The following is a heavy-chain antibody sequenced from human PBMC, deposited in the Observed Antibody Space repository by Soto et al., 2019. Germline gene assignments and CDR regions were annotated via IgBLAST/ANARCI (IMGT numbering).Heavy chain of an antibody. V-gene: IGHV3-30*18. J-gene: IGHJ4*02. Sequence: QVQLVESGGGVVQPGKSLRLSCAGSGFTFSSYGMDWVRQAPGTGLEWVAVISYDGSNKYYADSVKGRFTISRDNSKITMYMQMSSLTADVTAVYYCAKDRTGAGVRGYFGYWGQGNLVTVSS. D-gene: IGHD3-10*01. CDR3: AKDRTGAGVRGYFGY. CDR1: GFTFSSYG. CDR2: ISYDGSNK.